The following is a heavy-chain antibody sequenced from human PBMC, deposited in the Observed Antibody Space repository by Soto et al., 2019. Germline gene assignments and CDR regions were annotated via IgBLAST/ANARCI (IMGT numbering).Heavy chain of an antibody. CDR2: IYPGDSDT. V-gene: IGHV5-51*01. Sequence: PWEALKISCKGSGYSFTSYFIGWVRQMPGKGLEWMGIIYPGDSDTRYSPSFQGQVTISADKSISTAYLQWSSLKASDTAMYYCARHGRYCSSTSCYEVAYCYYGMDVWGQGSTVTVSS. CDR1: GYSFTSYF. J-gene: IGHJ6*02. D-gene: IGHD2-2*01. CDR3: ARHGRYCSSTSCYEVAYCYYGMDV.